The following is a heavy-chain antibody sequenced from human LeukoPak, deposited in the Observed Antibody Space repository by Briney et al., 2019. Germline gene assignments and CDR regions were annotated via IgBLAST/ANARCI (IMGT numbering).Heavy chain of an antibody. Sequence: PGGSLRLSCAASGFTFDDSAMHWVRQAPGKGLEWVSGISWNSDNTGYADSVKGRFTISRDNAENSLYLQMNSLRSEDTAFYFCAKAVVGATPRGAFDIWGQGTRVTVSS. CDR2: ISWNSDNT. V-gene: IGHV3-9*01. CDR1: GFTFDDSA. J-gene: IGHJ3*02. D-gene: IGHD1-26*01. CDR3: AKAVVGATPRGAFDI.